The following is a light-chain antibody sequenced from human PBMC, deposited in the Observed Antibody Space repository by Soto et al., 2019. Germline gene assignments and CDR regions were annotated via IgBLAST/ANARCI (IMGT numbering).Light chain of an antibody. CDR1: QDIGNY. CDR2: DAS. V-gene: IGKV1-33*01. J-gene: IGKJ5*01. CDR3: QQYETLPIT. Sequence: DMRMTQSPSSLSAAVGDRVSITFQASQDIGNYLKWYQQIPGKAPKLLIFDASNLESGVPSRFSGSGSGTDFTFTISSLQPEDIATYYCQQYETLPITFGQGTRLEIK.